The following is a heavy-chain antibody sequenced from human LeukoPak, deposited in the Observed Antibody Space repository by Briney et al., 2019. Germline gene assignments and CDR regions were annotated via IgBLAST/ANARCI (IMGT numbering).Heavy chain of an antibody. Sequence: GGSLRLSCSASGLTVTNAWMNWVRQAPGEGLDWVGRIASKTDGGATDYAAPVKGRFTISGDDSKNTLNLQMNSLKTEDTAVYYCTTGIRGGWGQGTLVTVSS. CDR3: TTGIRGG. V-gene: IGHV3-15*07. CDR2: IASKTDGGAT. D-gene: IGHD3-10*01. J-gene: IGHJ4*02. CDR1: GLTVTNAW.